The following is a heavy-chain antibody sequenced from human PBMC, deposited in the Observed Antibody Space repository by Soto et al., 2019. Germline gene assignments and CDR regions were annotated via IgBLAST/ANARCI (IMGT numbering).Heavy chain of an antibody. V-gene: IGHV3-30*18. Sequence: VGSLRLSCAASGFTFSSYGMHWVRQAPGKGLEWVAVISYDGSNKYCADSVKGRFTISRDNSKNTLYLQMNSLRAEDTAVYYCAKAMVVVTAISGGGGFDKWGQGTLVTV. J-gene: IGHJ3*02. D-gene: IGHD2-21*02. CDR1: GFTFSSYG. CDR2: ISYDGSNK. CDR3: AKAMVVVTAISGGGGFDK.